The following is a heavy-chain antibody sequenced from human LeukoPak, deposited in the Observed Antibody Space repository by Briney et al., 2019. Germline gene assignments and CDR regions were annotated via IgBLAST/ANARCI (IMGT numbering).Heavy chain of an antibody. D-gene: IGHD2/OR15-2a*01. J-gene: IGHJ4*02. CDR1: GITFNTYW. CDR2: INQDGGEK. CDR3: TTFYTRLTDY. V-gene: IGHV3-7*05. Sequence: GGSLRLSCAASGITFNTYWISWVRQAPGIGLEWLATINQDGGEKYYVDSVKGRFTISRDNAKNSLSLQMNSLRAEDTAVYYCTTFYTRLTDYWGQGTLVTVSS.